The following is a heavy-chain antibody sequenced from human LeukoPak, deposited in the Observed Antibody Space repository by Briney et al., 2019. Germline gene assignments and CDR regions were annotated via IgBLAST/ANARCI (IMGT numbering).Heavy chain of an antibody. V-gene: IGHV3-30*04. CDR2: ISYDGSNI. CDR1: GFTFSSYA. D-gene: IGHD5-18*01. CDR3: ARVPVDTAMVLSYFDY. Sequence: GRSLRLSCAASGFTFSSYAMHWVRQAPGKGLEWVAVISYDGSNIYYADSVKGRFTISRDNSKNTLYLQMNSLRAEDTAVYYCARVPVDTAMVLSYFDYWGQGTLVTVSS. J-gene: IGHJ4*02.